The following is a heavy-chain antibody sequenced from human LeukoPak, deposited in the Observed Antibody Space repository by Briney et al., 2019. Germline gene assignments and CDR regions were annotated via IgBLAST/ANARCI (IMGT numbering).Heavy chain of an antibody. Sequence: PGGSLRLSCAASGFTFSSYAMSWVRQAPGKGLEWVSAISGSGGSTCYADSVKGRFTISRDNSKNTLYLQMNSLRAEDTAVYYCAKDRVITFYYDSSGYTFDYWGQGTLVTVSS. CDR3: AKDRVITFYYDSSGYTFDY. CDR2: ISGSGGST. V-gene: IGHV3-23*01. J-gene: IGHJ4*02. CDR1: GFTFSSYA. D-gene: IGHD3-22*01.